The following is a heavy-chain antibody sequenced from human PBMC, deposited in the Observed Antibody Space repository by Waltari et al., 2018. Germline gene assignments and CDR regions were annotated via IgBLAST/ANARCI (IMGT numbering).Heavy chain of an antibody. Sequence: EVQLVGSGGGLVKPGGSLRLSCAASGFTFSSYTINWVRQAPGKGGGGVSSSSGGSSYKYYADSVKGRCTISRDNVKNSLYLQMNSLRAEDTAVYYCAREWGVMIGTAGYYFDYWAQGTLVTVSS. CDR1: GFTFSSYT. V-gene: IGHV3-21*01. CDR3: AREWGVMIGTAGYYFDY. D-gene: IGHD3-22*01. CDR2: SSGGSSYK. J-gene: IGHJ4*02.